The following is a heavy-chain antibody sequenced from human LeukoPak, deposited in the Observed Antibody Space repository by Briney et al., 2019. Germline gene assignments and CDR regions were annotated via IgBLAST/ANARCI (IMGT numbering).Heavy chain of an antibody. CDR3: AKGDCSSTSCHYLPPRAAGIFYMDV. D-gene: IGHD2-2*01. CDR2: ISGSGGST. Sequence: PGGSLRLSCAASGFTFSSYAMSWVRQAPGKGLEWVSAISGSGGSTYYADSVKGRFTISRDNSKNTLYLQMNSLRAEDTAVYYCAKGDCSSTSCHYLPPRAAGIFYMDVWGKGTTVTVSS. CDR1: GFTFSSYA. V-gene: IGHV3-23*01. J-gene: IGHJ6*03.